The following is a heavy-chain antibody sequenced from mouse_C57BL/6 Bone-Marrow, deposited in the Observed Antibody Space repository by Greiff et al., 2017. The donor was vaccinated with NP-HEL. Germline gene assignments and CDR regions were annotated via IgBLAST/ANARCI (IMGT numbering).Heavy chain of an antibody. CDR1: GYTFTSYW. V-gene: IGHV1-7*01. D-gene: IGHD1-1*01. CDR3: ARPFLTTVVAD. CDR2: INPGGGYT. Sequence: QVHVKQSGAELAKPGASVKLSCTASGYTFTSYWMHWVNQRPGKGLEWIGYINPGGGYTKYNQKFKDKSTLTADKSSSTAYMQLSSLTYEDSAVYYCARPFLTTVVADWGQGTSVTVSS. J-gene: IGHJ4*01.